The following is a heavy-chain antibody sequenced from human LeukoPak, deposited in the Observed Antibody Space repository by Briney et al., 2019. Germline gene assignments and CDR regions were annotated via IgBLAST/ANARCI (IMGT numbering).Heavy chain of an antibody. V-gene: IGHV3-21*01. CDR1: GFTFSSYT. CDR3: TRDGKDSMIVLVSAEYFQH. Sequence: PGGSLRLSCAASGFTFSSYTMNWVRQAPGKGLEWVSSISSSSSYIYYADSVKGRFTISRDNAKNSLYLQIASLRAKDTAVYYCTRDGKDSMIVLVSAEYFQHCGQGTLVTVSS. J-gene: IGHJ1*01. CDR2: ISSSSSYI. D-gene: IGHD3-22*01.